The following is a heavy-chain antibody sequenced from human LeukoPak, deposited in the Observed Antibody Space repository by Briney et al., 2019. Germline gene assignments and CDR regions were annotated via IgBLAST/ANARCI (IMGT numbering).Heavy chain of an antibody. Sequence: GGSLRLSCAASGFTFSGSAMHWVRQASGKGLEWVGRIRSKANSYATAYAASVKGRFTISRDDSKNTAYLQMNSLKTEDTAVYYCASSCSSTSCQGREDYYYYYYMDVWGKGTTVTISS. CDR2: IRSKANSYAT. V-gene: IGHV3-73*01. CDR3: ASSCSSTSCQGREDYYYYYYMDV. D-gene: IGHD2-2*01. CDR1: GFTFSGSA. J-gene: IGHJ6*03.